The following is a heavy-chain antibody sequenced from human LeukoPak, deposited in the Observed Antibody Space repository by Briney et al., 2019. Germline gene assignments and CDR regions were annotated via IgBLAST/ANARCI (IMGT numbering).Heavy chain of an antibody. D-gene: IGHD6-13*01. CDR1: GGSLNSGGYY. CDR3: ARGEQQLDY. CDR2: IYHSGST. V-gene: IGHV4-30-2*01. J-gene: IGHJ4*02. Sequence: PSETPSPTPPVSGGSLNSGGYYWGWVPQPPRKGLEWIGYIYHSGSTYYNPSLKSRVTISVDRSKNQFSLKLSSVTAADTAVYYCARGEQQLDYWGQGTLVTVSS.